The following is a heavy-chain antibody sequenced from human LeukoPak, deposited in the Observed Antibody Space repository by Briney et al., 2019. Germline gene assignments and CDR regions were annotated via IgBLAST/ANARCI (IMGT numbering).Heavy chain of an antibody. CDR3: ARDLNYEGLFDY. CDR1: GFTFSSYW. D-gene: IGHD4-11*01. CDR2: INSDGSST. Sequence: GGSLRLSCAASGFTFSSYWMHWVRQAPGEGLVWVSRINSDGSSTSYADSVKGRFTISRDNAKNTLYLQMNSLRAEDTAVYYCARDLNYEGLFDYWGQGTLVTVSS. V-gene: IGHV3-74*01. J-gene: IGHJ4*02.